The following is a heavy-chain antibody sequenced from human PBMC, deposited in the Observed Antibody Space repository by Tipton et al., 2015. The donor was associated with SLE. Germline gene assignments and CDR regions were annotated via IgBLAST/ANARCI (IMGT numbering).Heavy chain of an antibody. CDR3: ARANRNYDFWSAYGCFDP. CDR1: GFSYSSHY. J-gene: IGHJ5*02. V-gene: IGHV1-46*01. D-gene: IGHD3-3*01. Sequence: QSGAEVKKPGASVKVSCQASGFSYSSHYINWVRQAPGQGVEWMGIINPSDGTTSYAQSFQGRVTMTRDTSTSTFYMELSSLRSDDTAVYYCARANRNYDFWSAYGCFDPWGQGTLVTVSS. CDR2: INPSDGTT.